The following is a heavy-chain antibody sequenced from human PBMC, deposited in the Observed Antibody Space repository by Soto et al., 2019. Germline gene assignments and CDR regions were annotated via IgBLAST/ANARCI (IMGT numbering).Heavy chain of an antibody. Sequence: EVQLLESGGGLVQPGGSLRLSCAASGFTFSSYAMNWVRQAPGKGLEWFSVITRSGDSTYYADSVKGRFTISRDNAKNTLYVQMNSLRAEDTAVYYCAEAISGYNAALDHWGQGTRVTV. V-gene: IGHV3-23*01. CDR3: AEAISGYNAALDH. J-gene: IGHJ4*02. D-gene: IGHD1-20*01. CDR1: GFTFSSYA. CDR2: ITRSGDST.